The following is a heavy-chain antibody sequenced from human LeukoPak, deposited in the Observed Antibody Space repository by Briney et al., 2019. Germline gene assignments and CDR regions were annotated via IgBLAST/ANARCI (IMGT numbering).Heavy chain of an antibody. Sequence: LETLSLTCAVYGGSFSGYYWSWIRQPPGKGLEWIGEINHSGSTNYNPSLKSRVTISVDTSKNQFSLKLSSVTAADTAVYYCARLAGPRYYYYYYMDVWGKGTTVTISS. V-gene: IGHV4-34*01. D-gene: IGHD6-13*01. J-gene: IGHJ6*03. CDR1: GGSFSGYY. CDR2: INHSGST. CDR3: ARLAGPRYYYYYYMDV.